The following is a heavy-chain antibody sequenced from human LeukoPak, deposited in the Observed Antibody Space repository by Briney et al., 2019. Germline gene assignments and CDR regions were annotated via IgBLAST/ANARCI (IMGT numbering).Heavy chain of an antibody. D-gene: IGHD2-21*02. CDR2: INHFGST. V-gene: IGHV4-34*01. Sequence: SETLSLTCAVYGGSFSDYSWNWIRQPPGKGLEWIGEINHFGSTNYNPSLRSRVTMSVDTSKNQFSLKLSSVTAADTAVYYCARGGAYCGGDCYLDYWGQGTLVTVSS. CDR3: ARGGAYCGGDCYLDY. J-gene: IGHJ4*02. CDR1: GGSFSDYS.